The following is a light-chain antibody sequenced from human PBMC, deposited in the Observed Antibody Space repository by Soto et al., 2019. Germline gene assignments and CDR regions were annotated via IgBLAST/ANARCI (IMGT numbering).Light chain of an antibody. CDR1: QTVSSSY. Sequence: EIVLTQSPGTLSLSPGERATLSCRASQTVSSSYLAWYQQKPGQAPGLLIYGASSRATGIPDRFSGSGSGTDFTLTISRLEPEDFEVYYCQQYASSLLTLGGGTKVDIK. CDR3: QQYASSLLT. J-gene: IGKJ4*01. V-gene: IGKV3-20*01. CDR2: GAS.